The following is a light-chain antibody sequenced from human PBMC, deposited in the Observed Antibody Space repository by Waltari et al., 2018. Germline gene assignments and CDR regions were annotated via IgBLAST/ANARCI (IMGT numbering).Light chain of an antibody. CDR1: QSISSW. CDR3: LQYSSSPRT. V-gene: IGKV1-12*01. J-gene: IGKJ1*01. CDR2: KAS. Sequence: DIQMTQSPSSLSASVGDTVTITCRASQSISSWLAWYQQKPGKAPKLLIYKASSLQSGVPSRFSGSGSGTDLTLTIISLQPEDFATYYCLQYSSSPRTFGQGTKVEIK.